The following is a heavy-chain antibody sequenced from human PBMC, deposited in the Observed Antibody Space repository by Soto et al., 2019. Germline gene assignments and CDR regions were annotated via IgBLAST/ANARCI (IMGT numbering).Heavy chain of an antibody. V-gene: IGHV4-59*01. J-gene: IGHJ5*02. D-gene: IGHD4-4*01. CDR1: GGSISSYY. CDR2: IYYSGST. CDR3: ARYHPAVYSNYGFDP. Sequence: SETLSLTCTVSGGSISSYYWSWIRQPPGKGLEWIGYIYYSGSTNYNPSLKSRVTISVDTSKNQFSLKLSSVTAADTAVYYRARYHPAVYSNYGFDPWGQGTLVTVSS.